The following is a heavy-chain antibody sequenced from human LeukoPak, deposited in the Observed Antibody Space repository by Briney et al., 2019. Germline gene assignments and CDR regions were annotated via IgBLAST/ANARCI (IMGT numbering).Heavy chain of an antibody. J-gene: IGHJ5*02. CDR3: ARDLAPHKQIWFDP. D-gene: IGHD1-26*01. Sequence: ASVKVSCKASGGTFSSYAISWVRQAPGQGLEWMGGIIPIFGTANYAQKFQGRVTITMDESTSTAYMELSSLRSEDTAVYYCARDLAPHKQIWFDPWGQGTLVTVSS. CDR2: IIPIFGTA. V-gene: IGHV1-69*05. CDR1: GGTFSSYA.